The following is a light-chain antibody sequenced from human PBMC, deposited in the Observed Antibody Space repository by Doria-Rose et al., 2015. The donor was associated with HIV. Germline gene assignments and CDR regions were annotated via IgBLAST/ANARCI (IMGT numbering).Light chain of an antibody. J-gene: IGKJ1*01. CDR3: QQFDSFPRT. Sequence: TQSPSFLSASVGVRVTITCRASQCISRYLAWYQQKPGKAPTLLIFGASTLQSGVPSRFSGSGSGTEFTLTISSLQPEDFATYCCQQFDSFPRTFGQGTKVELK. CDR2: GAS. V-gene: IGKV1-9*01. CDR1: QCISRY.